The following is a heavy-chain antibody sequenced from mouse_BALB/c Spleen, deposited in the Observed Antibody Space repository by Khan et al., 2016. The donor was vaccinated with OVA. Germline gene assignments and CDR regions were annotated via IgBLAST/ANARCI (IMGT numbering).Heavy chain of an antibody. Sequence: VQLQQSGPDLVKPGASVKLSCKASGYLFPLYYMSWVKQCHGKRLEWIGRVNPNTDNINYNQGFKGMAFLTVDKSSNTAYMELRSLPSKDSAVYSCSSGYDFVASGGQGTLVTVSA. CDR3: SSGYDFVAS. CDR1: GYLFPLYY. V-gene: IGHV1-20*02. CDR2: VNPNTDNI. D-gene: IGHD2-14*01. J-gene: IGHJ3*01.